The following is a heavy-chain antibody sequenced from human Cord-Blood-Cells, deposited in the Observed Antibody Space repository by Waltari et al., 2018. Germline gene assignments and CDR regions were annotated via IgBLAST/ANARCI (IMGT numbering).Heavy chain of an antibody. V-gene: IGHV4-38-2*02. D-gene: IGHD3-10*01. CDR3: ARVRVGTMVRGVIPYFDY. J-gene: IGHJ4*02. Sequence: QVQLQESGPGLVKPSETLSLTCTVSGYSISSGYYWGWLRKPPGKGLEWIGSIYHSGSTYYNPSLKSRVTISVDTSKNQFSLKLSSVTAADTAVYYCARVRVGTMVRGVIPYFDYWGQGTLVTVSS. CDR1: GYSISSGYY. CDR2: IYHSGST.